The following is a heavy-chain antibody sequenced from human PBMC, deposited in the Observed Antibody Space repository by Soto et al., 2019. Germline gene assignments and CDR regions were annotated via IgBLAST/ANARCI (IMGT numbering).Heavy chain of an antibody. CDR2: IIPLFGTT. CDR1: GGTFSNYV. CDR3: EIDVGSGEWSVV. Sequence: QVQLVQSGTEVKKPGSSAKVSCNASGGTFSNYVISWVRQAPGQGLEWMGGIIPLFGTTDYAKKFQGRIAITADESTTTAYMDLSSLRFGDTAVYFCEIDVGSGEWSVVWGQGTAVIVSS. J-gene: IGHJ6*02. D-gene: IGHD3-10*01. V-gene: IGHV1-69*01.